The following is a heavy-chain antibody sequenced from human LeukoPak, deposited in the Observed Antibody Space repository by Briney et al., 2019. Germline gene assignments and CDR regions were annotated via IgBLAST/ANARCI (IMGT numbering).Heavy chain of an antibody. CDR1: GFIFSSYA. D-gene: IGHD3-10*01. J-gene: IGHJ4*02. CDR3: AKDLKLTMVRGVTPFDY. CDR2: ISGSGGST. Sequence: GGSLRLSCAASGFIFSSYAMSWVRQAPGKGLEWVSAISGSGGSTYYADSVKGRFTISRDNSKNTLSLQMNSLRAEDTAVYYCAKDLKLTMVRGVTPFDYWGQGTLVTVSS. V-gene: IGHV3-23*01.